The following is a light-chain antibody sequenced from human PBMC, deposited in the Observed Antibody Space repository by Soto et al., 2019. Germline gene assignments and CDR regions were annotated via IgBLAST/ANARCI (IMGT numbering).Light chain of an antibody. Sequence: EIVLTQSQATLSLSPGERATLSFRASQTVSSSLSWYQQKPGQAPRLLIYEASNRATGIPARFSGSGSGADFTLTISSLQPDDFATYYCQQYNIYSTFGQGTKVDIK. CDR1: QTVSSS. J-gene: IGKJ1*01. CDR2: EAS. CDR3: QQYNIYST. V-gene: IGKV3-11*01.